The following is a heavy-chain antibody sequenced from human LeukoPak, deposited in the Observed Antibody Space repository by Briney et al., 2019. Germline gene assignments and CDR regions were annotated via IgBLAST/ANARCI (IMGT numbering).Heavy chain of an antibody. Sequence: GGSLRLSCAASGFTFSSYGMHWVRQAPGKGLEWVAVISYDGSNKYYADSVKGRFTISRDNSKNTLYLQMNSLRAEDTAVYYCAREDYGDYVVDYWGQGTLVTVSS. CDR1: GFTFSSYG. J-gene: IGHJ4*02. V-gene: IGHV3-30*03. D-gene: IGHD4-17*01. CDR2: ISYDGSNK. CDR3: AREDYGDYVVDY.